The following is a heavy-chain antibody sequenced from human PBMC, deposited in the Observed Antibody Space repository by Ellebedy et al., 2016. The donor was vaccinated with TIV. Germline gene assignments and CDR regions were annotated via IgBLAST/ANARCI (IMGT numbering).Heavy chain of an antibody. CDR2: ISANGAAT. CDR3: AKGTKLSGTTDFDN. D-gene: IGHD2-2*01. J-gene: IGHJ4*02. CDR1: GFTFSNYA. V-gene: IGHV3-23*01. Sequence: GGSLRLSXAASGFTSGFTFSNYAMSWVRQAPGKGLQWISAISANGAATYYADSVKGQFTISRDNSKNTLFLQMNSLRVEDTAVYFCAKGTKLSGTTDFDNWGQGTLVTVSS.